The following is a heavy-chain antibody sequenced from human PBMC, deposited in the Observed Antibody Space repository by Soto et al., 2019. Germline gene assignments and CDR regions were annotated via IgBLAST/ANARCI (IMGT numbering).Heavy chain of an antibody. V-gene: IGHV4-59*01. CDR1: GGSISSYY. J-gene: IGHJ4*02. CDR2: IYYSGST. D-gene: IGHD6-13*01. Sequence: QVQLQESGPGLVKPSETLSLTCTVSGGSISSYYWSWIRQPPGKGLEWIGYIYYSGSTNYNPSLKSRVTISVDTSKNQFSLKLRSVTAADTAVYYCARSRAYKAAAGLRYRPGRYDYWGQGTLVTVSS. CDR3: ARSRAYKAAAGLRYRPGRYDY.